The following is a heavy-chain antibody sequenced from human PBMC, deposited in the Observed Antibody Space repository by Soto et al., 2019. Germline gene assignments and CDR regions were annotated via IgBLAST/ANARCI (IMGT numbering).Heavy chain of an antibody. Sequence: PSETLSLTCTVSGGSINSYYWSWIRQHPGKGLEWIGYIYYSGTTYYNPSLKSRVTISVDTSKNQFSLKLSSVTAADTAVYYCTRVPDYWGQGTLVTVSS. V-gene: IGHV4-59*06. CDR2: IYYSGTT. CDR1: GGSINSYY. CDR3: TRVPDY. J-gene: IGHJ4*02. D-gene: IGHD2-2*01.